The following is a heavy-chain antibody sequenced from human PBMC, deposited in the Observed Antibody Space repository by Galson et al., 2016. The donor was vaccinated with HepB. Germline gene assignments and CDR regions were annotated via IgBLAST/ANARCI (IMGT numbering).Heavy chain of an antibody. CDR2: IWSDGTTQ. CDR1: GLTFSRDG. Sequence: SLRLSCAASGLTFSRDGMHWVRQPPGKGLEWVAVIWSDGTTQSYADSVKGRFTISRDNSKNTLFLQMNSLRAEDTADYYCARAHTIMLNYFDYWGQGTLVTVSS. D-gene: IGHD3-16*01. CDR3: ARAHTIMLNYFDY. V-gene: IGHV3-33*01. J-gene: IGHJ4*02.